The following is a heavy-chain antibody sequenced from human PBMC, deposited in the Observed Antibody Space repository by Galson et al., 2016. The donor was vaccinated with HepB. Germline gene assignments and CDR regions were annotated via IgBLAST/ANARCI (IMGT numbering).Heavy chain of an antibody. V-gene: IGHV3-30*18. J-gene: IGHJ3*02. Sequence: SLRLSCAASGFTFNNYGMHWVRQAPGKGLEWMAVISYDGGNKFYADSVKGRFTISRDNSKNTLFLQMNSLRTEDTAVYYCAKLPGAAAAGSDPFDIWGQGTMVTVS. CDR2: ISYDGGNK. CDR1: GFTFNNYG. D-gene: IGHD6-13*01. CDR3: AKLPGAAAAGSDPFDI.